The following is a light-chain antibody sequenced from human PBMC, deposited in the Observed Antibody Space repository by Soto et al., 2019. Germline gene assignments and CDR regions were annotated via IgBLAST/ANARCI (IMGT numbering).Light chain of an antibody. CDR2: AAS. Sequence: DIQMTQSPSSLSASVVDRVTITFRASQTISRNLNWYQQKPGKAPKLLIYAASSLQSGVPSTFSGSGSGTDFTLTISSLQPEDFATYYCQQSFVTPRTFGQGTKVDIK. J-gene: IGKJ1*01. CDR3: QQSFVTPRT. CDR1: QTISRN. V-gene: IGKV1-39*01.